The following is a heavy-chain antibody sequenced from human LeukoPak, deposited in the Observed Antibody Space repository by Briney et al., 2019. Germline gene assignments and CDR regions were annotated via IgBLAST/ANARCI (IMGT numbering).Heavy chain of an antibody. D-gene: IGHD3-9*01. V-gene: IGHV1-8*01. CDR3: ATDILTGSDAFDI. CDR2: MNPNGGNT. CDR1: GYTFTSYD. J-gene: IGHJ3*02. Sequence: ASVKVSCKASGYTFTSYDINWVRQATGQGLEWMGWMNPNGGNTGYAQKFQGRVTMTRNTSISTAYMELSSLRSEDTAVYYCATDILTGSDAFDIWGQGTMVTVSS.